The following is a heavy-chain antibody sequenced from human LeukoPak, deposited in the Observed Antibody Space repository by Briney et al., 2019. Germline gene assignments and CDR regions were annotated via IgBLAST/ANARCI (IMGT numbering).Heavy chain of an antibody. Sequence: SETLSLTCTVSGGSISSYYWSWIRQPPGKGLEWIGYIYYSGSTNYNPSLKSRVTISVDTSKNQFSLKLSSVTAADTAVYYCARRGDDFWSGYPFDPWGQGTLVTVSS. D-gene: IGHD3-3*01. CDR3: ARRGDDFWSGYPFDP. V-gene: IGHV4-59*08. J-gene: IGHJ5*02. CDR2: IYYSGST. CDR1: GGSISSYY.